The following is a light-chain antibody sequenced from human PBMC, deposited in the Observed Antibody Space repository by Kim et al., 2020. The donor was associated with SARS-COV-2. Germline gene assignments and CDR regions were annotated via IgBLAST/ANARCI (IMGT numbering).Light chain of an antibody. Sequence: DIQMTQSPSSLSASVGDRVTITCRASQSISGYLNWYQQKPGKAPELLIYGASYLQSGVSSRFSESGSGTDFTLTISSLQPEDFATYFCQQSYSSLWTFGQGTKVDIK. V-gene: IGKV1-39*01. CDR3: QQSYSSLWT. J-gene: IGKJ1*01. CDR1: QSISGY. CDR2: GAS.